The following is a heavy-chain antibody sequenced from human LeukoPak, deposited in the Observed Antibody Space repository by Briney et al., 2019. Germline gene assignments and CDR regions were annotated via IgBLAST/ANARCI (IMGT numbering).Heavy chain of an antibody. CDR1: GFTFSSYW. J-gene: IGHJ4*02. CDR2: IKSDGSST. D-gene: IGHD6-13*01. V-gene: IGHV3-74*01. CDR3: ARRGAAAGTTDY. Sequence: GGSLRLSCAASGFTFSSYWMHWVRQAPGKGLVWVSRIKSDGSSTSYADSVKGRFTISRDNAKNTLYLQMNSLRAEDTAVYYCARRGAAAGTTDYWGQGTLVTVSS.